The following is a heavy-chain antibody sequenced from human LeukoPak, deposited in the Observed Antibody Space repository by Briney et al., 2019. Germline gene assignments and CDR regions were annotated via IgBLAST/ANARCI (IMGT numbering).Heavy chain of an antibody. Sequence: SVKVSCKASGGTFGSYAISWVRQAPGQGREWMGRIIPIFGTANYAQKFQGRVTITTDESTSTAYMELSSLRAEDTAVYYCARDHGLPSGAPFDYWGQGTLVTVSS. CDR1: GGTFGSYA. J-gene: IGHJ4*02. CDR3: ARDHGLPSGAPFDY. V-gene: IGHV1-69*05. D-gene: IGHD3-10*01. CDR2: IIPIFGTA.